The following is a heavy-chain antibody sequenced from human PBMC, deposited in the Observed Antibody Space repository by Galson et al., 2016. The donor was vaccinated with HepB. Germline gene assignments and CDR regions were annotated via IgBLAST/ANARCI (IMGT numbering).Heavy chain of an antibody. CDR2: INPSGGST. CDR3: ARGAIFLDY. J-gene: IGHJ4*02. Sequence: SVKVSCKASGYTFSSYYMHWVRQARGQGLEWMGIINPSGGSTSYSQKFQGRVTMTRDTSTNTVSMELSSLRSEDTAVYYCARGAIFLDYWGQGTLVTVSS. CDR1: GYTFSSYY. D-gene: IGHD3-9*01. V-gene: IGHV1-46*01.